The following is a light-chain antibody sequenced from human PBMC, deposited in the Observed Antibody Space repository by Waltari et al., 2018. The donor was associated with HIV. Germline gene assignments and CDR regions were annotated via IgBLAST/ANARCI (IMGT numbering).Light chain of an antibody. CDR2: DVS. Sequence: QSALTQPASVSGSPGQSITISCTGTSSDVGGYNYVSWYQQHPRKAPKLMIYDVSNRPSGVSNCFSGSKSGNTASLTISGLQAEDEADYYCSSYTSSSTREVFGGGTKLTVL. J-gene: IGLJ3*02. V-gene: IGLV2-14*03. CDR3: SSYTSSSTREV. CDR1: SSDVGGYNY.